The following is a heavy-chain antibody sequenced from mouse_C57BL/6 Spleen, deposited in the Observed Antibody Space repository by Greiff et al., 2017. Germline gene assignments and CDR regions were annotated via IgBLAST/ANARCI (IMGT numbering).Heavy chain of an antibody. CDR2: IYPSDSET. Sequence: QVQLQQPGAELVRPGSSVKLSCKASGYTFTSYWMDWVKQRPGQGLEWIGNIYPSDSETHYNQKFKDKATLTVDKSSSTAYMQLSSLTSEDSAVYYCARYGLPYYAMDYWGQGTSVTVSS. V-gene: IGHV1-61*01. D-gene: IGHD2-4*01. CDR3: ARYGLPYYAMDY. CDR1: GYTFTSYW. J-gene: IGHJ4*01.